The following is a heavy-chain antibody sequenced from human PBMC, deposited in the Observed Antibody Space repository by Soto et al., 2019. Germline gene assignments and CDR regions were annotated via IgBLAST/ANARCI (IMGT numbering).Heavy chain of an antibody. CDR1: GGSISSSSYY. D-gene: IGHD5-18*01. V-gene: IGHV4-39*01. CDR2: IYYSGST. Sequence: PSETLSLTCTVSGGSISSSSYYWGWIRQPPGKGLEWIGSIYYSGSTYYNPSLKSRVTISVDTSKNQFSLKLSSVTAADTAVYYCARHGGGYPPRRFDTWGQGTLVTVSS. CDR3: ARHGGGYPPRRFDT. J-gene: IGHJ5*02.